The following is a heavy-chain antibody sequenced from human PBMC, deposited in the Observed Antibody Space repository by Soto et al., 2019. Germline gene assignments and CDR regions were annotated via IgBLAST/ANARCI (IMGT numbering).Heavy chain of an antibody. D-gene: IGHD5-12*01. CDR1: GFTFSSYW. CDR2: INSDGSTT. V-gene: IGHV3-74*01. J-gene: IGHJ6*03. CDR3: ARDPLDVENYYYSMDV. Sequence: GGSLRLSCAASGFTFSSYWMHWVRQAPGKGLVWVSRINSDGSTTTYADSVKGRFTISRDNAKNTLYLQMNSLRAEDTAVYYCARDPLDVENYYYSMDVWGKGTAVTVSS.